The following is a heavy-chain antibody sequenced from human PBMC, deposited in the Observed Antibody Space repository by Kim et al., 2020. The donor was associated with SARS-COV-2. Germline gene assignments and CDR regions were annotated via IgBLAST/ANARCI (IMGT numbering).Heavy chain of an antibody. D-gene: IGHD3-22*01. CDR3: SRDRSHYYENSGYFTWDY. Sequence: GGSLRLSCAASGFTFSSYEMNWVRQAPGKGLEWVSYISSSGSTIYYADSVKGRFTISRDNAKNSLYLQMNSLRAEDTAVYYCSRDRSHYYENSGYFTWDYWGQGTLVTVSS. CDR1: GFTFSSYE. J-gene: IGHJ4*02. CDR2: ISSSGSTI. V-gene: IGHV3-48*03.